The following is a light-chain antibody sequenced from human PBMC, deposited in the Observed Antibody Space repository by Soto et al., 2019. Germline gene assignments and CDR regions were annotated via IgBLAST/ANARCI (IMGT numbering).Light chain of an antibody. J-gene: IGKJ1*01. CDR3: QQYDNWPWT. Sequence: IVVTAVPATLSLSPGGKATLSLQARQGISDTLTLYQQKPGQAPRLLIHGASTRATGFPARFSGSGSGTDFTLTISSLQSEDFAVYYCQQYDNWPWTFGQGTKVEIK. CDR1: QGISDT. V-gene: IGKV3-15*01. CDR2: GAS.